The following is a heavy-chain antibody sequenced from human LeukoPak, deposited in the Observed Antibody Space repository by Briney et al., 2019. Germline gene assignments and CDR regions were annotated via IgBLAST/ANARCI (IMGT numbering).Heavy chain of an antibody. CDR3: ARDMDDRSGYFYP. V-gene: IGHV3-33*01. CDR2: IWYDGSNK. D-gene: IGHD3-22*01. J-gene: IGHJ5*02. Sequence: GRSLRLSCAASGFILSGYDMHWVRQAPGKGLEWVAIIWYDGSNKYYADSVKDRFTISRDNSKNTLYLQMNSLRAEDTAVYYCARDMDDRSGYFYPWGQGTLVTVSS. CDR1: GFILSGYD.